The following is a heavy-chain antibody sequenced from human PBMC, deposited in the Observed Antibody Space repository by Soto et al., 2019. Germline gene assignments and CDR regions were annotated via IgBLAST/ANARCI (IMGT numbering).Heavy chain of an antibody. CDR1: GYSFTSYG. V-gene: IGHV1-18*01. D-gene: IGHD6-13*01. CDR3: ARDLGQQLVDY. Sequence: GASVKVSCKASGYSFTSYGISWVRQAPGQGLEWMGWISAYNGNKKYAQKLQGSVTMTTDTSTSTAYMELRSLRSDDTAVYYCARDLGQQLVDYWGQGTLVTVSS. CDR2: ISAYNGNK. J-gene: IGHJ4*02.